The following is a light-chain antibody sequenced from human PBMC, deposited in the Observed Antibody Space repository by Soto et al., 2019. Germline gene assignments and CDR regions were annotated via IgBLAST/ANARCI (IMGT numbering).Light chain of an antibody. CDR3: QQYGSSPPNT. V-gene: IGKV3-20*01. CDR2: GAS. J-gene: IGKJ5*01. CDR1: QSVSSSY. Sequence: EIFVTQSPGTLSLSPWERATLSCRASQSVSSSYLAWYQQKPGQAPRLLIYGASSRATGIPDRFSGSGSGTDFTLTISRLEPEDFAVYYCQQYGSSPPNTFGQGTRLEIK.